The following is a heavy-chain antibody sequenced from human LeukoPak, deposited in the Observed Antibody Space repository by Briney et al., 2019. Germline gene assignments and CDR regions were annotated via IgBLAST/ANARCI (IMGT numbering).Heavy chain of an antibody. D-gene: IGHD3-3*01. Sequence: GGSLRLSCAASGFTFSSYSMNWVRQAPGKGLEWVSYISSSSSTIYYADSVKGRFTISRDNAKNSLYLQMNSLRAEDTAVYYCAKIGELRFLFSYYYMDVWGKGTTVTVSS. V-gene: IGHV3-48*01. CDR3: AKIGELRFLFSYYYMDV. CDR1: GFTFSSYS. J-gene: IGHJ6*03. CDR2: ISSSSSTI.